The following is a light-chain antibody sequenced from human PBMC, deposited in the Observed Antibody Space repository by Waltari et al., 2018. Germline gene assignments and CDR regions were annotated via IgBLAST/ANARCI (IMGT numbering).Light chain of an antibody. CDR3: QQYYSTPLT. V-gene: IGKV4-1*01. Sequence: DIVMTQSPESLAVSLGERATLNCKSSESVLYSPNNKNHLAWYQQKPGQPPKLLLYWASTRKSGVPDRFSGSGSETDFTLTVTSLQAEDAAVYYCQQYYSTPLTFGGGTRVEI. CDR2: WAS. CDR1: ESVLYSPNNKNH. J-gene: IGKJ4*01.